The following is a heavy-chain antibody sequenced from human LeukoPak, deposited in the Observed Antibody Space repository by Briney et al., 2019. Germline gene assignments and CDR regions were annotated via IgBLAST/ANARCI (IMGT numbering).Heavy chain of an antibody. J-gene: IGHJ3*01. Sequence: GESLKISCKGSGYKFNAYWIAWVRQMPGKGLEWMGIIYPDDSDTRYSPSFQGQVTISADKSVSIAYLRWSSLKASDTAMYYCARPNITSYYDSRGYDAFDVWGQGTMVIVSS. CDR3: ARPNITSYYDSRGYDAFDV. CDR2: IYPDDSDT. V-gene: IGHV5-51*01. D-gene: IGHD3-22*01. CDR1: GYKFNAYW.